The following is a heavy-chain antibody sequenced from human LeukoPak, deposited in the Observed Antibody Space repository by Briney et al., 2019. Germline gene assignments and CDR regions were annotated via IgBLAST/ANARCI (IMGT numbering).Heavy chain of an antibody. D-gene: IGHD3-22*01. J-gene: IGHJ3*02. CDR2: IYYSGST. CDR3: ARPSPAGSGWDAFDI. Sequence: SETLSLTCTVSGGSISNYYWSWIRQPPGKELEWIGYIYYSGSTNYNPSLTGRVTISVDTSKNQFSLNLSSVTAADTAMYYCARPSPAGSGWDAFDIWGQGTMVTVSS. CDR1: GGSISNYY. V-gene: IGHV4-59*08.